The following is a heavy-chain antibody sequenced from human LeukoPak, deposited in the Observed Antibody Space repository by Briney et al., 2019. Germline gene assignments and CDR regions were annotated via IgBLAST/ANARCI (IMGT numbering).Heavy chain of an antibody. Sequence: PGRSLRLSCAASGFTFSSFALHWVRQAPGKGLEWVSVISFDGSNKYYADSVKGRFTISRDSAKNSLYLQMNSLRVEDTALYYCARGRAMTSYIYYFYYMDVWGKGTTVTVSS. J-gene: IGHJ6*03. CDR2: ISFDGSNK. CDR1: GFTFSSFA. V-gene: IGHV3-30*04. CDR3: ARGRAMTSYIYYFYYMDV. D-gene: IGHD2-2*02.